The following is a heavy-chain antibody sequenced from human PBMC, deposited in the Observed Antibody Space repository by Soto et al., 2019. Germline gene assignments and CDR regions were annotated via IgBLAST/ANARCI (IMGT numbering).Heavy chain of an antibody. J-gene: IGHJ4*02. CDR3: VRTGWNPPDD. CDR2: IKEDGSEK. Sequence: EVQLVESGGGLVQPGGSLRLSCAVSGFTFNRHWMSWVRQTPGKGLEWVASIKEDGSEKSYVDSVKGRFTISRDNAKNSLFLQMNSLRVEDTAVYYCVRTGWNPPDDWVQGTLVTVSS. V-gene: IGHV3-7*01. CDR1: GFTFNRHW. D-gene: IGHD1-1*01.